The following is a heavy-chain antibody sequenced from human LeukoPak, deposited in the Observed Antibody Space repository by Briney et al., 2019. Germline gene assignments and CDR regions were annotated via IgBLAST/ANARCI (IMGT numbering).Heavy chain of an antibody. CDR3: ARDSGEVPDY. Sequence: GASVKVSCKASGGTLNSYVISWVRQAPGQGLEWMGWINPNSGGTNYAQKFQGRVTMTRDTSISTAYMELSRLRSDDTAVYYCARDSGEVPDYWGQGTLVTVSS. V-gene: IGHV1-2*02. CDR1: GGTLNSYV. J-gene: IGHJ4*02. D-gene: IGHD3-10*01. CDR2: INPNSGGT.